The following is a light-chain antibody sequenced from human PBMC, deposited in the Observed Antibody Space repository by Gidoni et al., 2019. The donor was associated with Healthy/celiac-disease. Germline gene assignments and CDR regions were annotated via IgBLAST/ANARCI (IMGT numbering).Light chain of an antibody. CDR3: QQSYSTLWT. CDR1: QSISSY. V-gene: IGKV1-39*01. J-gene: IGKJ1*01. CDR2: AAS. Sequence: DIQMTQSPSSLSASVGDRVTITCRASQSISSYLDWYQQKPGKAPKLLIYAASSLQSGVPSRFSGSGSGTDFTLTISSLQPEDIAPYYCQQSYSTLWTFGRGTKVEIK.